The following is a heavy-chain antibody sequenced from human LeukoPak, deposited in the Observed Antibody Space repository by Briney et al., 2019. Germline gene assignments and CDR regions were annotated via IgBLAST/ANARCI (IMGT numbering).Heavy chain of an antibody. CDR1: GGTFSSYA. Sequence: SVKVSCKASGGTFSSYAISWVRQAPGQGLEWMGRIIPILGIANYAQKFQGRVAITADKSTSTAYMELSSLRSEDTAVYYCARDLYPSMKPDYWGQGTLVTVSS. D-gene: IGHD2/OR15-2a*01. J-gene: IGHJ4*02. CDR3: ARDLYPSMKPDY. V-gene: IGHV1-69*04. CDR2: IIPILGIA.